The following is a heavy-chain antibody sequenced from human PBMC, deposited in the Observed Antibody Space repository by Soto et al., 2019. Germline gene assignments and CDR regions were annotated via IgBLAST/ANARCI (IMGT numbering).Heavy chain of an antibody. CDR1: GGSISSYY. CDR3: ARLLAARRYYYYYGMDV. V-gene: IGHV4-59*01. J-gene: IGHJ6*02. D-gene: IGHD6-6*01. Sequence: SETLSLTYTVSGGSISSYYWSWIRQPPGKGLEWIGYIYYSGSTNYNPSLKSRVTISVDTSKNQFSLKLSSVTAADAAVYYCARLLAARRYYYYYGMDVWGQGTTVTVSS. CDR2: IYYSGST.